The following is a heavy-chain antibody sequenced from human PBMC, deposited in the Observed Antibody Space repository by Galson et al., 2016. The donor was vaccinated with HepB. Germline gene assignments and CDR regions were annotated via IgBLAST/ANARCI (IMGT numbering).Heavy chain of an antibody. CDR1: GFTFSNAW. Sequence: SLRLSCAASGFTFSNAWMSWVRQAPGKGLEWVGRIKSKTDGGTTDYAAPGKGRFSISREDSKNTLYLQMNSLKTEDTAVYYCRYGMDVWGQGTTVTVSS. V-gene: IGHV3-15*01. CDR3: RYGMDV. J-gene: IGHJ6*02. CDR2: IKSKTDGGTT.